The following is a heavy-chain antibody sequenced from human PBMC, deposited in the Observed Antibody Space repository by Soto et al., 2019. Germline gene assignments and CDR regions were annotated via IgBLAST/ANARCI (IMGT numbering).Heavy chain of an antibody. J-gene: IGHJ4*02. CDR2: ISAYNGNT. CDR3: ARDDSTGYSSGWPLDY. Sequence: QVQLVQSGAEVKKPGASVKVSCKASGYTFTSYGISWVRQAPGQGLEWMGWISAYNGNTNYAQKLQGRVTMTTDTSTSTAYMELRSLRSDDTAVYYCARDDSTGYSSGWPLDYWGQGNLVTVSS. CDR1: GYTFTSYG. D-gene: IGHD6-19*01. V-gene: IGHV1-18*01.